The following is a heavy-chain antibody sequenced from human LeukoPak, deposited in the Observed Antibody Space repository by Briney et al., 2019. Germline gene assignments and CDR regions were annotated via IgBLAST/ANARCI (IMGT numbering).Heavy chain of an antibody. CDR2: IKSKTDGGTT. D-gene: IGHD1-20*01. CDR3: TTAAYNWNREGRFDY. V-gene: IGHV3-15*01. J-gene: IGHJ4*02. Sequence: GGSLRLSCAASGFTFRTAWMSWVRQAPGKGLEWVGRIKSKTDGGTTDYAAPVKGRFTISRDDSKNKPYLQMNSLKTEDTAVYYCTTAAYNWNREGRFDYWGQGTLVTVSS. CDR1: GFTFRTAW.